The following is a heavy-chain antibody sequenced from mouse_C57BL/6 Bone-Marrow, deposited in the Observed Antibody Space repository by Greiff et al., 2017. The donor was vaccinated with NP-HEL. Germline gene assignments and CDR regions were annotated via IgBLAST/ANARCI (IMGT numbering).Heavy chain of an antibody. Sequence: QVQLKESGAELVRPGASVTLSCKASGYTFTDYEMHWVKQTPVHGLEWIGAIDPETGGTAYNQKFKGKAILTADKSSSTAYMELRSLTSEDSAVYYCNLNAMDYWGQGTSVTVSS. CDR3: NLNAMDY. CDR1: GYTFTDYE. CDR2: IDPETGGT. J-gene: IGHJ4*01. V-gene: IGHV1-15*01.